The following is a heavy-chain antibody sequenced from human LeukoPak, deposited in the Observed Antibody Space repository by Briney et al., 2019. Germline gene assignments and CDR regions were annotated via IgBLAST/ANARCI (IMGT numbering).Heavy chain of an antibody. Sequence: GSPRLSCAASGFSFSSFTKHWVPQAPGKGLEYVSSITSNGDSKYYASSVKGRFTISRDNYKNTLYLQMGSLTTEDVALYYCAREFCDTNNCYKAALAYWGQGTLVSVSS. J-gene: IGHJ4*02. CDR1: GFSFSSFT. CDR3: AREFCDTNNCYKAALAY. D-gene: IGHD2-2*02. V-gene: IGHV3-64*01. CDR2: ITSNGDSK.